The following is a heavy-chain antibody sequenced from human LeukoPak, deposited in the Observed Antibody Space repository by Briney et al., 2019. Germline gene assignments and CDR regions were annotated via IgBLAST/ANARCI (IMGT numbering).Heavy chain of an antibody. Sequence: GGSLRLSCAASGFTFSSYSMNWVRQAPGKGLEWVSSISSSSSYIYYADSVKGRFTFSRDNAKNSLYLQMNSLRAEDTAVYYCARGRDGYNYRSVYFDYWGQGTLVTVSS. V-gene: IGHV3-21*01. CDR1: GFTFSSYS. J-gene: IGHJ4*02. CDR2: ISSSSSYI. CDR3: ARGRDGYNYRSVYFDY. D-gene: IGHD5-24*01.